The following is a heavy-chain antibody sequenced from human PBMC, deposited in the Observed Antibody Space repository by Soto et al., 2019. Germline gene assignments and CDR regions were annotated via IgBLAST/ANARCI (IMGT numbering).Heavy chain of an antibody. V-gene: IGHV1-69*02. J-gene: IGHJ3*02. CDR1: GGTFSSYT. D-gene: IGHD6-13*01. Sequence: QVQLVQSGAEVKKPGSSVKVSCKASGGTFSSYTISWLRQAPGQGLEWMGRIIPILGIANYAQKFQGRVTITADKSTSTAYMELSSLRSEDTAVYYCARGYASSSWYSDAFDIWGQGTMVTVSS. CDR2: IIPILGIA. CDR3: ARGYASSSWYSDAFDI.